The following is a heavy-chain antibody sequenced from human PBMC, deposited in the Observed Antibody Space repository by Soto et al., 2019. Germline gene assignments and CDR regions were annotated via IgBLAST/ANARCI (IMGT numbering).Heavy chain of an antibody. Sequence: PGGSLRLSCAASGFTVSSNYMSWVRQAPGKGLEWVSVIYSGGSTYYADSVKGRFTISRDNSKNTLYLQMNSLRAEDTAVYYCASNSMVRGVIASWFDYWGQGTLVTVSS. CDR1: GFTVSSNY. CDR2: IYSGGST. J-gene: IGHJ4*02. CDR3: ASNSMVRGVIASWFDY. D-gene: IGHD3-10*01. V-gene: IGHV3-66*01.